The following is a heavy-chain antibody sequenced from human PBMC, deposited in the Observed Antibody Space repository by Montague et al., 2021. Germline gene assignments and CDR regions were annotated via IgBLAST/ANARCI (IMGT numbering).Heavy chain of an antibody. V-gene: IGHV4-31*03. CDR3: ARAEAYYGSGSYLGFDY. CDR2: IFYSGNT. Sequence: TLSLTCTVSGGSISSGGYYWSWIRPLPGKGLEWSGYIFYSGNTYYNPSLKSRVTISVDTSKNQFSLKLSSVTAADTAVYYCARAEAYYGSGSYLGFDYWGQGTLVTVSS. J-gene: IGHJ4*02. D-gene: IGHD3-10*01. CDR1: GGSISSGGYY.